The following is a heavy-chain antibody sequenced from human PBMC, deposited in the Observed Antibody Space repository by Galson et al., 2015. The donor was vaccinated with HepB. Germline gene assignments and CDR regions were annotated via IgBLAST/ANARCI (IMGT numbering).Heavy chain of an antibody. D-gene: IGHD1-1*01. CDR1: GGSFSGYY. V-gene: IGHV4-34*01. Sequence: ETLSLTCAVYGGSFSGYYWSWIRQPPGKGLEWIGEINHSGSTNYNPSLKSRVTISVDKSKNQFSLKLSSVTAADTAVYYCARDDRAGTTAFDIWGQGTMVTVSS. J-gene: IGHJ3*02. CDR2: INHSGST. CDR3: ARDDRAGTTAFDI.